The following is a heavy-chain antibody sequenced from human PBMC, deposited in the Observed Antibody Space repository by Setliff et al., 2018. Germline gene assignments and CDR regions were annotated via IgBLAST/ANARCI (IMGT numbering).Heavy chain of an antibody. CDR2: IYPGDYDT. D-gene: IGHD3-3*01. J-gene: IGHJ5*02. Sequence: PGASLKISCTGSGYSFTSYWIGWVRQMPGKGLEWMGIIYPGDYDTRYSPSFQGQVTISADKSISTAYLQWSSLKASDTAMYYCARSRSNFWSGSFNWFDPWGQGTLVTVSS. CDR1: GYSFTSYW. CDR3: ARSRSNFWSGSFNWFDP. V-gene: IGHV5-51*01.